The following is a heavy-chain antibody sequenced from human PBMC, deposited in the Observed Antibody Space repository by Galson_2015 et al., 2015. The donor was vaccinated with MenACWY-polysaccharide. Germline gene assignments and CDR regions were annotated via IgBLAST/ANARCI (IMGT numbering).Heavy chain of an antibody. D-gene: IGHD1-26*01. Sequence: SLILSCAASGVTFSSYSMYWARQARGKGLEGVSYISSGWSIYYADSVKGRFTISRDNAKNSLYLQMNSLRDDDTAVYYCARVLEVLVGATPDSWGQGTLVTVSS. J-gene: IGHJ4*02. CDR1: GVTFSSYS. CDR2: ISSGWSI. CDR3: ARVLEVLVGATPDS. V-gene: IGHV3-48*02.